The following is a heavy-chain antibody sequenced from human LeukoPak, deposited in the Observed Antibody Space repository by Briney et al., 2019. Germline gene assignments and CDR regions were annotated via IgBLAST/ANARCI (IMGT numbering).Heavy chain of an antibody. CDR1: GFTFSSYG. D-gene: IGHD4-17*01. CDR2: ISYDGSNK. V-gene: IGHV3-30*18. J-gene: IGHJ3*02. CDR3: ANIPPSTTVTTRGAFDI. Sequence: GGSLRLSCAASGFTFSSYGMHWVRQAPGKGLEWVAVISYDGSNKYYADSVKGRFTISRDNSKNTLYLQMNSLRAEDTAVYYCANIPPSTTVTTRGAFDIWGQGTMVTVSS.